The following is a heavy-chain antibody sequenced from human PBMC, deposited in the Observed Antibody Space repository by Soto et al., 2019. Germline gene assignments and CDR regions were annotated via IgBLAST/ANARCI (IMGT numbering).Heavy chain of an antibody. Sequence: QVTLKESGPTLVKPTQPLTLTCTFSGFSLTTSGVGVGWIRQPPGKALEWLALIFWDDDKRYNPSLNHRLTITKDTSKNQVVLTMTNMDPVDTATYYCSHSVLRYFDYWGQGALVTVSS. CDR3: SHSVLRYFDY. V-gene: IGHV2-5*02. J-gene: IGHJ4*02. D-gene: IGHD4-17*01. CDR1: GFSLTTSGVG. CDR2: IFWDDDK.